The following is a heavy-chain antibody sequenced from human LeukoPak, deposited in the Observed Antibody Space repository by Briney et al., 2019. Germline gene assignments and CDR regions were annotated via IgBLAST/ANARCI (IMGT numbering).Heavy chain of an antibody. Sequence: GRSLRLSCAASGFTFSSYDMHWVRQAPGKGLEWVSFIQYDGSHKNYVDSVKGRFTISRDNSRNTLFLQMYSLRAEDTAVYFCAKDLTLWGQGTVVTVSS. CDR3: AKDLTL. V-gene: IGHV3-30*02. J-gene: IGHJ3*01. CDR2: IQYDGSHK. CDR1: GFTFSSYD. D-gene: IGHD4/OR15-4a*01.